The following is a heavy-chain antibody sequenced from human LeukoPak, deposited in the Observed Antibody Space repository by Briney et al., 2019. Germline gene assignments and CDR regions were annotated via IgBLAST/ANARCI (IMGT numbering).Heavy chain of an antibody. D-gene: IGHD3-22*01. V-gene: IGHV1-24*01. CDR3: ATDRRSTWFPFDY. CDR2: FDPEDGET. J-gene: IGHJ4*02. Sequence: ASVKVSCKASGYTFTGYYMHWVRQAPGQGLEWMGGFDPEDGETIYAQKFQGRVTMTEDTSTDTAYMELSSLRSEDTAVYYCATDRRSTWFPFDYWGQGTLVTVSS. CDR1: GYTFTGYY.